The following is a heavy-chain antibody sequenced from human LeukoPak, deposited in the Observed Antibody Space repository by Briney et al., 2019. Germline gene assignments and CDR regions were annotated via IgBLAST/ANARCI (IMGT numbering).Heavy chain of an antibody. V-gene: IGHV4-59*01. CDR2: IYYSGST. CDR1: GGSISSYY. J-gene: IGHJ4*02. CDR3: ARGPPVLRYFDWLLWD. D-gene: IGHD3-9*01. Sequence: SETLSLTCTVSGGSISSYYWSWIRQPPGQGLEWIGYIYYSGSTNYNPSLKSRVTISVDTSKNQFFLKLSSVTAADTAVYYCARGPPVLRYFDWLLWDWGQGTLVTVSS.